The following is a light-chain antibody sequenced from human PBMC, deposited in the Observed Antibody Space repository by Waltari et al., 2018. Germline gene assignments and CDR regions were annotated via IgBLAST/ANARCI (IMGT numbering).Light chain of an antibody. CDR2: GAS. J-gene: IGKJ2*01. CDR1: QSVSRN. CDR3: QQYNNWPPYT. V-gene: IGKV3-15*01. Sequence: EILMTQSQATLSVSPGERATLSCRARQSVSRNLAWYQQKPGQAPRLLIHGASTRATGSPARCSGSGSGTEFTLTISSLQSEDFTVYYCQQYNNWPPYTFGQGTKLEIK.